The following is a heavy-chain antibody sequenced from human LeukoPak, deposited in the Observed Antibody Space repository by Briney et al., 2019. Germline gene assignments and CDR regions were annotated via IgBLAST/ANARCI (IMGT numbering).Heavy chain of an antibody. J-gene: IGHJ4*02. CDR2: FDPEDGET. CDR1: GYTLTELS. V-gene: IGHV1-24*01. D-gene: IGHD3-22*01. CDR3: ATARPEYYYDSSGYSRRRRAYHY. Sequence: GASVKVSCKASGYTLTELSMHWVRQAPGKGLEWMGGFDPEDGETIYAQKFQGRVTMTEDTSTDTAYMELSRLRSEDTAVYYCATARPEYYYDSSGYSRRRRAYHYWGQGTLVTVSS.